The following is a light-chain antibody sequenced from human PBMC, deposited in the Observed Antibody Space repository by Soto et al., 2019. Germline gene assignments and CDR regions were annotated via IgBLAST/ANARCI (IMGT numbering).Light chain of an antibody. V-gene: IGLV2-14*02. CDR2: EGS. CDR3: CSYTSSSIRV. Sequence: QSALTQPASVSGSPGQSITISCTGTSSDIGNYNLISWYQQLPGKAPKLMIYEGSMRPSGVSNRLSGSKSGNTASLTISGLQADDEADYYCCSYTSSSIRVFGGGTKLTVL. CDR1: SSDIGNYNL. J-gene: IGLJ3*02.